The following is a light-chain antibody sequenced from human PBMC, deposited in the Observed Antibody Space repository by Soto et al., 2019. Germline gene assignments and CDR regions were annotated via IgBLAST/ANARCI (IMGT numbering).Light chain of an antibody. V-gene: IGKV3-20*01. CDR2: GAS. CDR1: QSVSSSY. CDR3: QQYGSLSIT. J-gene: IGKJ5*01. Sequence: VLTQSPGTLSLSPGERATLSCRASQSVSSSYLAWYQQKPGQAPRLLIYGASSRATGIPDRFSGSGSGTDFTLTISRLEPEDFAVYYCQQYGSLSITFGQGTRLEIK.